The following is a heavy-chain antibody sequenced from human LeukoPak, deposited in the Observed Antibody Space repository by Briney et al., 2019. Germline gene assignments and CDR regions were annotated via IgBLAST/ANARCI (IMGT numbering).Heavy chain of an antibody. D-gene: IGHD3-10*01. V-gene: IGHV3-21*01. CDR2: ISSSSSYI. CDR1: GLTFSSYS. CDR3: ARNYGSADY. Sequence: GGSLRLSCAAFGLTFSSYSMNWVRQAPGKGLEWVSSISSSSSYIYYADSVKGRFTISRDNSKNTLYLQMNSLRAEDTAVYYCARNYGSADYWGQGTLVTVSS. J-gene: IGHJ4*02.